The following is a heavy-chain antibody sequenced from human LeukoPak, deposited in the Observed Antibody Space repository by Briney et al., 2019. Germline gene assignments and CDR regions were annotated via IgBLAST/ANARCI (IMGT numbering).Heavy chain of an antibody. D-gene: IGHD2-15*01. Sequence: SETLSLTCTVSGDSITNYFWSWIRQPPGKGLEWIGYIYYTGNTNYKPSLKSRVTISVDTSTNQFSLRLRSVTAADTAVYYCARGRVAYSAFYFDYWGRGTLVTVSS. CDR2: IYYTGNT. CDR3: ARGRVAYSAFYFDY. CDR1: GDSITNYF. V-gene: IGHV4-59*01. J-gene: IGHJ4*02.